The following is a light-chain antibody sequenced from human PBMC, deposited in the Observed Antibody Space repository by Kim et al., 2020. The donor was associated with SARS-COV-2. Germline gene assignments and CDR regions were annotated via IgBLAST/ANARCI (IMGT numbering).Light chain of an antibody. CDR3: MSYTSSTTLV. Sequence: GQSITISCTGTSSDIGAYDYVSWYQQHPGKAPKVIIYEISNRPSGVSIRFSGSKSGNTASLTISGLQVEDEADYYCMSYTSSTTLVFGGGTQLTVL. CDR1: SSDIGAYDY. V-gene: IGLV2-14*03. CDR2: EIS. J-gene: IGLJ2*01.